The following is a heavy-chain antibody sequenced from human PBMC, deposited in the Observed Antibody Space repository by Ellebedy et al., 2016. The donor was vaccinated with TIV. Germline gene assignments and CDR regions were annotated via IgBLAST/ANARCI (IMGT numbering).Heavy chain of an antibody. J-gene: IGHJ4*02. CDR3: AKDYFYDSSGGYFDY. CDR1: GFTFSSYA. D-gene: IGHD3-22*01. V-gene: IGHV3-23*01. CDR2: ISGGGIST. Sequence: GESLKISCAASGFTFSSYAVSWVRQAPGKGLEWVSAISGGGISTYYADSVKGRFTISRDNSKNTLHLQLNSLRAEDTAVYYCAKDYFYDSSGGYFDYWGQGTLVTVSS.